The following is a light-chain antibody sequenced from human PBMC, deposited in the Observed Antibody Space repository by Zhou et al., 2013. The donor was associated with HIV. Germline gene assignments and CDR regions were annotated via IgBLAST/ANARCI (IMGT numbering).Light chain of an antibody. CDR3: QQYNSYPPT. J-gene: IGKJ3*01. Sequence: DIQMTQSPSSLSASVGDRVTITCRASQSISSYLNWYQQKPGKAPKLLIYAASSLQSGVPSKFSGSGSGTDFTLTISSLQPEDFATYYCQQYNSYPPTFGPGTKVGYQT. CDR2: AAS. V-gene: IGKV1-39*01. CDR1: QSISSY.